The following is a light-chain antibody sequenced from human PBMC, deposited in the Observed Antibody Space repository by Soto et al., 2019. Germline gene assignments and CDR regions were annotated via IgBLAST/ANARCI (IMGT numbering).Light chain of an antibody. CDR2: GAS. CDR1: QSVSNN. V-gene: IGKV3D-15*01. Sequence: IVMPQSPATLSVSPVERATLSCRASQSVSNNYLAWYQQKPGQAPRLLIYGASTRPTGIPARFSGSGSGTEFTLTIISLQSEESAVDDGQQYNDWPLTGGGGTKVDIK. CDR3: QQYNDWPLT. J-gene: IGKJ4*01.